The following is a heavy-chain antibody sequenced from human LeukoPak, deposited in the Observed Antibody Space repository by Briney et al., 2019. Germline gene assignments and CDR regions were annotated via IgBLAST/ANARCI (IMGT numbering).Heavy chain of an antibody. CDR2: ISSSSSYI. Sequence: PGGSLRLSCAASGFTFSSYSMNWVRQAPGKGLEWVPSISSSSSYIYYADSVKGRFTISRDNAKNSLYLQMNSLRAEDTAVYYCARVGRDIVVVIAHSIYYYYMDVWGKGTTVTVSS. J-gene: IGHJ6*03. D-gene: IGHD2-21*01. CDR1: GFTFSSYS. V-gene: IGHV3-21*01. CDR3: ARVGRDIVVVIAHSIYYYYMDV.